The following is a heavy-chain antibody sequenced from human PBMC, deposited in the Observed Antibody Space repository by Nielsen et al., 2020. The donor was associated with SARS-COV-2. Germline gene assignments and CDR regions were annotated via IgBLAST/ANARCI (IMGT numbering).Heavy chain of an antibody. J-gene: IGHJ6*02. CDR2: IYSGGST. CDR1: GSTVYNY. CDR3: ATGGSYGGRQLDYDYYAMDV. V-gene: IGHV3-66*01. Sequence: GESLKISCVASGSTVYNYMSWVRQAPGKGLEWVSIIYSGGSTYYADSVKGRFTISRDTSRNTLYLQMNSLRVEDTAVYYCATGGSYGGRQLDYDYYAMDVWGQGTTVTVSS. D-gene: IGHD3-16*01.